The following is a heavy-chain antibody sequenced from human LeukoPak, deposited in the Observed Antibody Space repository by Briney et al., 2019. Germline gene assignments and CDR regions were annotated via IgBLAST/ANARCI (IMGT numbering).Heavy chain of an antibody. Sequence: PGGSRRLSCAVSGFMFSSYWIYWVSQAPGKGLESVANIKQDGSQIHYVDSVKGRFTISRYNAQNSVYLQMNSLRVEDTAVYYCARDSGEYSFGGFWYFDVWGRRKFDTASS. CDR3: ARDSGEYSFGGFWYFDV. V-gene: IGHV3-7*05. CDR2: IKQDGSQI. D-gene: IGHD5-18*01. J-gene: IGHJ2*01. CDR1: GFMFSSYW.